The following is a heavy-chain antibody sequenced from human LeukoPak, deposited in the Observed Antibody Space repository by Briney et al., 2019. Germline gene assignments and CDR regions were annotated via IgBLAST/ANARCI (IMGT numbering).Heavy chain of an antibody. CDR1: GGTFSSYA. V-gene: IGHV1-69*13. D-gene: IGHD6-19*01. Sequence: GASVKVSCKASGGTFSSYAISWVRQAPGQGLEWMGGIIPIFGTANYAQKFQGRVTITADESTSTAYMELSSLRSEDTAVYYCARSYSSGWYFFDYWGRGTLVTVSS. CDR2: IIPIFGTA. J-gene: IGHJ4*02. CDR3: ARSYSSGWYFFDY.